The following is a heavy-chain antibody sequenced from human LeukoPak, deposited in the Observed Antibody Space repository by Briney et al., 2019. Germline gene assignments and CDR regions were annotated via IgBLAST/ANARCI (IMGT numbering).Heavy chain of an antibody. V-gene: IGHV1-8*01. CDR1: GYTFTSYD. D-gene: IGHD3-3*01. Sequence: ASVKVSCKASGYTFTSYDINWVRQATGQGLEWMGWMNPNSGNTGYAQKFQGRVTMTRNTSISTAYMELSSLRSEDTAVYYCASATYYDFWSGYSPFDPWGQGTLVTVSS. CDR3: ASATYYDFWSGYSPFDP. J-gene: IGHJ5*02. CDR2: MNPNSGNT.